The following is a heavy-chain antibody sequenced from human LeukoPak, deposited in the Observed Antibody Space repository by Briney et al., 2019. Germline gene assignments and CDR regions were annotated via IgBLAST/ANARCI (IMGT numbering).Heavy chain of an antibody. V-gene: IGHV4-4*02. Sequence: PGGSLRLSCAASGFNFSNYAISWFRQPPGKGLEWIGEIHHYGTTNYNPSLKGRVTISVDKSKNQFSLKLNSVTAADTAVYYCARGPSLGAHLDYWGQGTLVTGSS. CDR2: IHHYGTT. J-gene: IGHJ4*02. D-gene: IGHD1-26*01. CDR3: ARGPSLGAHLDY. CDR1: GFNFSNYA.